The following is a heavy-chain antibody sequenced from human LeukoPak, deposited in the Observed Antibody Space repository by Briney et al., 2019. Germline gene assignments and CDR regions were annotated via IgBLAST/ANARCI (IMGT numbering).Heavy chain of an antibody. CDR1: GYTFTSYY. CDR3: AREVPAYNWFDP. Sequence: ASVKVSCKASGYTFTSYYIHWVRQAPGQGLEWMGWISAYNGNTNYAQKLQGRVTMTTDTSTSTAYMELRSLRSDDTAVYYCAREVPAYNWFDPWGQGTLVTVSS. CDR2: ISAYNGNT. J-gene: IGHJ5*02. D-gene: IGHD1-1*01. V-gene: IGHV1-18*04.